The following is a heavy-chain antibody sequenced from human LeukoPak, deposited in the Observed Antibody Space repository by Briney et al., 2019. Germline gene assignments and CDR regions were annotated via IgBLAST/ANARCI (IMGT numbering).Heavy chain of an antibody. CDR3: ARNPDSDHFDY. CDR2: IPHSGSS. J-gene: IGHJ4*01. D-gene: IGHD1-14*01. CDR1: GDSFSDYL. V-gene: IGHV4-34*01. Sequence: SETLSLTPAVYGDSFSDYLWSCIRQPPGKGLEWIGEIPHSGSSNYNPSLKSRVTMSLDTSQNQFSLNLTSVTAADTAVYYCARNPDSDHFDYFGPGTLGTVSS.